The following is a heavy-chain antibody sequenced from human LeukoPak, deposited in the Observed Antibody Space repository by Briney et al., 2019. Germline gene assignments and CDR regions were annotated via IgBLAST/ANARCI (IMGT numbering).Heavy chain of an antibody. V-gene: IGHV3-7*03. D-gene: IGHD7-27*01. CDR2: IHQDGSEK. CDR1: GFTFSSYW. Sequence: GGSLRLSCAASGFTFSSYWMSWVRQAPGKGLEWVANIHQDGSEKYYVDSVKGRFTISRDNAKNSLYLQMNSLRAEDTAVYYCARDYRPSHYYYYGMDVWGQGTTVTVSS. CDR3: ARDYRPSHYYYYGMDV. J-gene: IGHJ6*02.